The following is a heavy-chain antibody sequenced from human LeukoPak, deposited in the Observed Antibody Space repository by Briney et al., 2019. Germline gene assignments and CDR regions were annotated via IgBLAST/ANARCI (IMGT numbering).Heavy chain of an antibody. Sequence: PGGSLILSCAASGFTFDDYAMPWVRQAPGKGLEWVSGISWNSGSIGYAHSVKGRFTISRDNAKNSLYLQMNSLRAEDTALYYCAKDIGGYYSPSFDYWGQGTLVTVSS. V-gene: IGHV3-9*01. J-gene: IGHJ4*02. D-gene: IGHD3-10*01. CDR2: ISWNSGSI. CDR3: AKDIGGYYSPSFDY. CDR1: GFTFDDYA.